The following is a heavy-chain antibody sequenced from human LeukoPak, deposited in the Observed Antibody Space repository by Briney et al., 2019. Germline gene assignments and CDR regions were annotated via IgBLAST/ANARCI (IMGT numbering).Heavy chain of an antibody. V-gene: IGHV3-30*02. D-gene: IGHD2-2*01. CDR1: GFTFSSYG. CDR3: ASGQGTSSWADPTPDAFDI. J-gene: IGHJ3*02. CDR2: IRYDGSNK. Sequence: GGSLRLSCAASGFTFSSYGMHWVRQAPGKGLEWVAFIRYDGSNKYYADSVKGRFTISRDNSKNTLYLQMNSLRAEDTAVYYCASGQGTSSWADPTPDAFDIWGQGTMVTVSS.